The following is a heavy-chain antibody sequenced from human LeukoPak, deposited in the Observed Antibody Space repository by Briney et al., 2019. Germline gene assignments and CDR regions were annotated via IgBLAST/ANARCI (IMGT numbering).Heavy chain of an antibody. CDR3: ARLSRSVSSGYYLDH. Sequence: SETLSLTCTVSGGSISSSSDYWGWIRQPPGKGLESIVRNYYSESTYYNPSVKSRVPISVDTSNTQFYLKLSSVTAADTAVYYCARLSRSVSSGYYLDHWGQGTLVAVSS. J-gene: IGHJ4*02. D-gene: IGHD3-22*01. CDR2: NYYSEST. CDR1: GGSISSSSDY. V-gene: IGHV4-39*01.